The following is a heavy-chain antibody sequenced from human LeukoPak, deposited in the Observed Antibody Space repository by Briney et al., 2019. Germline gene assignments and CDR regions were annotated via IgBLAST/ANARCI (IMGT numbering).Heavy chain of an antibody. V-gene: IGHV1-2*02. CDR2: IYPNNGAT. Sequence: DSVKVCCKASGYTFSGTGWYLYWLRQAPGQGLECMGWIYPNNGATAYAQKFQGRVAMTRDTSISTAYMELRRLRPDDTAVYYCARDGPAQMVEFDYWGQGTLVTVSS. CDR3: ARDGPAQMVEFDY. J-gene: IGHJ4*02. D-gene: IGHD3-10*01. CDR1: GYTFSGTGWY.